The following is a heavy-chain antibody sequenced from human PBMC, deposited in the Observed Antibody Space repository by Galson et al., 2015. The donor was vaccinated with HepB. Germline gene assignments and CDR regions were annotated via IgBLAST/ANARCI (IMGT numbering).Heavy chain of an antibody. CDR3: ASVSRNYFYHGVDV. V-gene: IGHV3-53*01. J-gene: IGHJ6*02. CDR2: IYSGGST. CDR1: GFIVSSSY. D-gene: IGHD3-10*01. Sequence: SLRLSCAASGFIVSSSYMSWVRQAPGKGLEWVSLIYSGGSTYFADSVQGRFTISRDSSKNTLYLQMNSLRAEDTAMYYCASVSRNYFYHGVDVWGRGTTVTVSS.